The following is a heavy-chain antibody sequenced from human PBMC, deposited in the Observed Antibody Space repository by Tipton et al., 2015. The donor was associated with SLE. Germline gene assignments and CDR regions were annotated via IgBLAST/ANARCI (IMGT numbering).Heavy chain of an antibody. CDR3: ARDPQGDAFDI. CDR2: IKQDGSEK. V-gene: IGHV3-7*01. Sequence: SGFTFSSYWMSWVRQAPGKGLEWVANIKQDGSEKYYVDSVKGRFTISRDNAKNSLYLQMNSLRAEDTAVYYCARDPQGDAFDIWGQGTMVTVSS. CDR1: GFTFSSYW. J-gene: IGHJ3*02.